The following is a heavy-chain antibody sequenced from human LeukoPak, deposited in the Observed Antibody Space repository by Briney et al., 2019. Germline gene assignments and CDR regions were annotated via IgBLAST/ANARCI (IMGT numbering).Heavy chain of an antibody. Sequence: PSETLSLTCTVSGGSISNYYWSWIRQPPGKGLEWVGYIYYSGSTNYNPSLKSRVTISVDTSKNQFSLKLSSVTAADTAVYYCARHGHFFCGGDCSWYYFDYWGQGTLVTVSS. J-gene: IGHJ4*02. CDR2: IYYSGST. CDR3: ARHGHFFCGGDCSWYYFDY. V-gene: IGHV4-59*01. D-gene: IGHD2-21*02. CDR1: GGSISNYY.